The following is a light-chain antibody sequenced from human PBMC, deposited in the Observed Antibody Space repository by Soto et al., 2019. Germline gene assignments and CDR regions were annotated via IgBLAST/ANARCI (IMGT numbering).Light chain of an antibody. V-gene: IGKV3-20*01. Sequence: LLTQSSGKLSLSPGERATLSCRASQSVSSSYLGWYQQKPGQAPRLLIYAASSRATGIPDRFSGSGSGTYFTLTISRLQPEDFAVYYCQQFGSSLPFGGGTKVDIK. CDR1: QSVSSSY. CDR3: QQFGSSLP. CDR2: AAS. J-gene: IGKJ4*01.